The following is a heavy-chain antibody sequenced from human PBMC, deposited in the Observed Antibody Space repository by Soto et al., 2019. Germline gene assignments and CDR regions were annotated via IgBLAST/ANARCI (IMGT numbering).Heavy chain of an antibody. J-gene: IGHJ6*03. CDR2: INAGNGNT. D-gene: IGHD5-12*01. CDR1: GYTFTSYY. V-gene: IGHV1-3*01. Sequence: ASVKVSSKASGYTFTSYYMHSVRQAPGQRLERMGWINAGNGNTKYSQKFQGRVTITRDTSASTAYMELSSLRSEDTAVYYCARDSHSGYDGYYYYYYYMDVWGKGTTVNVSS. CDR3: ARDSHSGYDGYYYYYYYMDV.